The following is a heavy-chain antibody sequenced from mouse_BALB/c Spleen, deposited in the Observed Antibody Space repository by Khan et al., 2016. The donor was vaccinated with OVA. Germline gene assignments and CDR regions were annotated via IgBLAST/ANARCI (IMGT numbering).Heavy chain of an antibody. CDR2: ISDGGSYT. D-gene: IGHD2-1*01. CDR3: ERGYSGNRLAY. CDR1: GFTFSDYY. V-gene: IGHV5-4*02. J-gene: IGHJ3*01. Sequence: EVELVEPGGGLVKPGGFLKLSCAAGGFTFSDYYMYWVRLTPEKRLEWVATISDGGSYTYYPDSVKGRLTISRDDHKNNLYLQMSSLKSEYTAIYYCERGYSGNRLAYWGQETLVTVSA.